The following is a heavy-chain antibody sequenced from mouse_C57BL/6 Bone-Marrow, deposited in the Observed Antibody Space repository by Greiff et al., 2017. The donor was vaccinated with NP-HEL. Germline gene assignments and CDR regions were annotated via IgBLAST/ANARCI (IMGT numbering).Heavy chain of an antibody. Sequence: VQLQQPGAELVKPGASVKLSCKASGYTFTSYWMHWVKQRPGRGLEWMGRIDPNSGGTKYHEKFKSKATLTVDKPSSTAYMQRSSLTAEDSAVYYCARPAGYFDVWGTGTTVTVSS. V-gene: IGHV1-72*01. J-gene: IGHJ1*03. CDR2: IDPNSGGT. CDR1: GYTFTSYW. CDR3: ARPAGYFDV. D-gene: IGHD6-1*01.